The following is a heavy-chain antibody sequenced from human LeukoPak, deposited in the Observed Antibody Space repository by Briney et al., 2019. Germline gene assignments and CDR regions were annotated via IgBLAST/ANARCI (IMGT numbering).Heavy chain of an antibody. CDR2: IYYSGST. CDR1: GGSISSSSYY. Sequence: SETLSLTCTVSGGSISSSSYYWGWIRQPPGKGLEWLGSIYYSGSTYYNPSLKSRVTISVDTSKNQFSLKLSSVTAADTAVYYCAREDDSSGYYFDYWGQGTLVTVSS. J-gene: IGHJ4*02. V-gene: IGHV4-39*07. CDR3: AREDDSSGYYFDY. D-gene: IGHD3-22*01.